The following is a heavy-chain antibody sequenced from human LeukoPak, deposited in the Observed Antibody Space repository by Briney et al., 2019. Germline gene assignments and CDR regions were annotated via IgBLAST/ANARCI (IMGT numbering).Heavy chain of an antibody. CDR2: IIPIFGTA. Sequence: VASVKVSCKASGGTFSSYAISWVRQAPGQGLEWMGGIIPIFGTANYAQKFQGRVTITTDESTSTAYMELSSLRSEDTAVYYCVGVWGSYRYNLGAFDIWGQGTMVTVSS. CDR3: VGVWGSYRYNLGAFDI. V-gene: IGHV1-69*05. CDR1: GGTFSSYA. D-gene: IGHD3-16*02. J-gene: IGHJ3*02.